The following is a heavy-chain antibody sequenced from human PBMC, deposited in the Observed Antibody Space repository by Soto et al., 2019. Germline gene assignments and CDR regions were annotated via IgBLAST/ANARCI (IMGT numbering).Heavy chain of an antibody. Sequence: EVQLVESGGGLVKPGGSLRLSCAASGFTFTSYSMNWVRQAPGKGLEWVSSISSSSGYIYYADSVKGRFTISRDNAKNSLYLQMNSLRAEDTAVSYCARDPNSRSYSPPYYFDYWGQGTLVTVSS. CDR2: ISSSSGYI. J-gene: IGHJ4*02. V-gene: IGHV3-21*01. D-gene: IGHD1-26*01. CDR1: GFTFTSYS. CDR3: ARDPNSRSYSPPYYFDY.